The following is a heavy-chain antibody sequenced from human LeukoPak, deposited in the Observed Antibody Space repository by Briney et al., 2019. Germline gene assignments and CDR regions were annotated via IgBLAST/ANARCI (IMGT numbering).Heavy chain of an antibody. Sequence: PGRSLRLSCTTCGFIFGDSAMSWVRQAPGKGLEWLGFIKSAHYGGTTEYVASVRGRFTISRDDSKSIAYLQMNSLKTEDTAVYYCTREVGTRSPYWGQGTLVTVSS. J-gene: IGHJ4*02. V-gene: IGHV3-49*04. CDR2: IKSAHYGGTT. CDR3: TREVGTRSPY. CDR1: GFIFGDSA. D-gene: IGHD2-8*01.